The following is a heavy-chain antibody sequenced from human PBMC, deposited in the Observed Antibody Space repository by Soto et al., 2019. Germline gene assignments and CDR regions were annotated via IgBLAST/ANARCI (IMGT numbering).Heavy chain of an antibody. D-gene: IGHD3-3*01. CDR1: GGSISSYY. CDR2: IYYSGST. CDR3: ARQASSYYDFWSGHNGYFDY. J-gene: IGHJ4*02. Sequence: ASETLSLTCTVSGGSISSYYWSWIRQPPGKGLEWIGYIYYSGSTNYNPSLKSRVTISVDTSKNQFSLKLSSVTAADTAVYYCARQASSYYDFWSGHNGYFDYWGQGTLVTVSS. V-gene: IGHV4-59*08.